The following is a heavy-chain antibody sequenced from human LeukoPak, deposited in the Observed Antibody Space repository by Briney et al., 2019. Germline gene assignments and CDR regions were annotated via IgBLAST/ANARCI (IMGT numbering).Heavy chain of an antibody. Sequence: SETLSLTCSVSGYSFTSGHYWGWIRQPPGKGLEWIANIYHTGSAHYNPSLKSRVTISVDTSKNQFSLKLSSVTAADTAVYYCARHYYSSGSYYSRSYYYGMDVWGQGTSVTVSS. CDR2: IYHTGSA. CDR3: ARHYYSSGSYYSRSYYYGMDV. J-gene: IGHJ6*02. CDR1: GYSFTSGHY. D-gene: IGHD3-10*01. V-gene: IGHV4-38-2*01.